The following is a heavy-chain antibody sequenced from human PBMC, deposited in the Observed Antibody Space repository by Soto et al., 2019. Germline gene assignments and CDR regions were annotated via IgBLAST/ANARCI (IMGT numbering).Heavy chain of an antibody. V-gene: IGHV3-23*01. J-gene: IGHJ4*02. CDR3: AKDLYFTVTTPFDF. D-gene: IGHD4-17*01. Sequence: GGSLRLSCAASGFTFSSYGMHWVRQAPGKGLEWVAGISDSGIYTYYADSVKGRFTISRDNSNNTLYLQMNSLRAEDTAVYYCAKDLYFTVTTPFDFWGQGTLVTVSS. CDR1: GFTFSSYG. CDR2: ISDSGIYT.